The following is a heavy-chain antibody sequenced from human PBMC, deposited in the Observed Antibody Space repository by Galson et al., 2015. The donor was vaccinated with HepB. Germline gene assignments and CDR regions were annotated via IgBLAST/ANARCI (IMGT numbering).Heavy chain of an antibody. CDR1: GYSFINYW. CDR2: IYPGDSDT. Sequence: QSGAEVKKPGESLKISCKGSGYSFINYWIGWVRQMPGKGLECMGIIYPGDSDTRYSPSFQGQVTISVDKSISTAYLQWSTLKASDTAMYYCARLWTTGATADAFDIWGQGTTVTVSS. CDR3: ARLWTTGATADAFDI. J-gene: IGHJ3*02. V-gene: IGHV5-51*01. D-gene: IGHD2-8*02.